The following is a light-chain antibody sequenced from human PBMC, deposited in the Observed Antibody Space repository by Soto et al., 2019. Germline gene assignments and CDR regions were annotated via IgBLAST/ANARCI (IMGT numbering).Light chain of an antibody. CDR3: CSSAPESTYV. CDR2: EVS. CDR1: SSDIGAYIY. Sequence: QSALTQPASVSGSPGQSITISCTGTSSDIGAYIYVSWYQQLPGKAPKVIIFEVSNRPSGVSTRFSGSKSANTASLTISGLQPDDEGDYYCCSSAPESTYVFGTGTKLTVL. J-gene: IGLJ1*01. V-gene: IGLV2-14*01.